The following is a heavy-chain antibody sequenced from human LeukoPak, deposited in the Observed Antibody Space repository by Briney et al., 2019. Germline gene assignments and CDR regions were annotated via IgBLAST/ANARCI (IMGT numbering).Heavy chain of an antibody. Sequence: GGYLRLSCTASGFTFGDYAMSWFRQAPGKGREWVGFIRSKAYGGTTEYAASVTGRFTTSRDDSKSIAELQMNSLKTEDTAVYYCTRDGDYLDDAFDIWGQGTMVTVSS. V-gene: IGHV3-49*03. CDR2: IRSKAYGGTT. J-gene: IGHJ3*02. CDR1: GFTFGDYA. D-gene: IGHD4-17*01. CDR3: TRDGDYLDDAFDI.